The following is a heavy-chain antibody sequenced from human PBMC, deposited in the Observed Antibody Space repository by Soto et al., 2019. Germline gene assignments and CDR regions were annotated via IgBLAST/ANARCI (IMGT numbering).Heavy chain of an antibody. Sequence: ASVKVSCTASGYTFTGNYMHWVRQAPGQGLEWMGWINPNSGGTNYAQKFQGWVTMTRDTSISTAYMELSRLRSDDTAVYYCARDARGDEAPMDYWGQGTLVTVSS. CDR2: INPNSGGT. J-gene: IGHJ4*02. CDR3: ARDARGDEAPMDY. V-gene: IGHV1-2*04. D-gene: IGHD3-10*01. CDR1: GYTFTGNY.